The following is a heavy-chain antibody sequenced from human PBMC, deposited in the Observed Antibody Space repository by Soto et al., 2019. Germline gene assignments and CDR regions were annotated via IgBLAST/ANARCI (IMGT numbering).Heavy chain of an antibody. Sequence: QVQLVQSGADVKKPGSSVKVSCKASGGTFSSYAISWVRQAPGQGLEWMGGIIPIFGTPNYARKFQGRVTMTADESRRTASMELGSPRSEDTAVYYCAKARGYSYGSVHFWGQGTTVTVSS. CDR1: GGTFSSYA. CDR3: AKARGYSYGSVHF. CDR2: IIPIFGTP. D-gene: IGHD5-18*01. J-gene: IGHJ6*02. V-gene: IGHV1-69*12.